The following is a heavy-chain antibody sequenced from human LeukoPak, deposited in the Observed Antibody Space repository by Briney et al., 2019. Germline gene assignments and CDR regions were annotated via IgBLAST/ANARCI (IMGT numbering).Heavy chain of an antibody. Sequence: GGSLRLSCAPSGFTFSDYYMSWIRQAPGKGLEWVAVIWNDGSNKYYGDSVKGRFTISRDNSKNTLYLQMNSLTVEDTAVYYCAKDAQRGFDYSNSLEHWGQGTLVTVSS. CDR2: IWNDGSNK. CDR1: GFTFSDYY. D-gene: IGHD4-11*01. CDR3: AKDAQRGFDYSNSLEH. J-gene: IGHJ5*02. V-gene: IGHV3-33*06.